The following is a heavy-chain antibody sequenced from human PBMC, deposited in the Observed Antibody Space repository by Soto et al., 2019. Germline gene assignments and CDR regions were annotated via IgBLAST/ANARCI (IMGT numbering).Heavy chain of an antibody. CDR2: ISAAGDP. J-gene: IGHJ6*02. CDR1: GFTFRNYD. CDR3: ARTDRDFYGLDV. V-gene: IGHV3-13*05. Sequence: EVQLVESGGGLAQPGGSLRLSCAASGFTFRNYDMHWVRQGTGKGLEWVSGISAAGDPDYADSVEGRFTISRENAQNSFFLQMNSLRVGDTAVYYCARTDRDFYGLDVWGQGTTVIVSS.